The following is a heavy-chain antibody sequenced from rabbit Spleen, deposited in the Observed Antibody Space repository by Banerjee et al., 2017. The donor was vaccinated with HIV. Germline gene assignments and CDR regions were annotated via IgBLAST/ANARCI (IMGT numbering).Heavy chain of an antibody. V-gene: IGHV1S47*01. Sequence: QGQLVESGGGLVQPEGSLTLTCTASGFSFSSSGYMCWVRQAPGKGLEWIGYIDPVFGITYYANWVNGRFSISRENAQNTVFLQMTSLTAADTATYFCARDGAGGSYFALWGQGTLVTVS. CDR3: ARDGAGGSYFAL. D-gene: IGHD8-1*01. CDR1: GFSFSSSG. CDR2: IDPVFGIT. J-gene: IGHJ6*01.